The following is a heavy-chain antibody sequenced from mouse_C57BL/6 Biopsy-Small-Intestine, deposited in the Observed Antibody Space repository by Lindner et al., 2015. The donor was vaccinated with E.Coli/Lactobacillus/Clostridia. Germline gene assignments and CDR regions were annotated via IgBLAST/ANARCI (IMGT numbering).Heavy chain of an antibody. D-gene: IGHD4-1*01. J-gene: IGHJ2*01. CDR3: ARDWDVDY. CDR1: GYTFTNYW. Sequence: VQLQESGAELVRPGTSVKMSCKAAGYTFTNYWIGWVEQRPGHGLEWIGDIYPGGGYTNYNEKFKGKATLTADTSSSTAYMQLSSLTSEDSAIYYCARDWDVDYWGQGTTLTVSS. V-gene: IGHV1-63*02. CDR2: IYPGGGYT.